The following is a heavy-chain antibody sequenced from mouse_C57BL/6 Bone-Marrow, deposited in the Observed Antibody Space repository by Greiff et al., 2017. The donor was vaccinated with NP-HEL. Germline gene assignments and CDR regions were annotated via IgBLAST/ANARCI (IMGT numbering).Heavy chain of an antibody. D-gene: IGHD1-1*01. CDR1: GYTFTDYY. Sequence: EVQLQQSGPELVKPGASVKISCKASGYTFTDYYMNWVKQSHGKSLEWIGDINPNNGGTSYNQKFKGKATLTVDKSSSTAYMELRSLTSEDSAVYYCARLITTGVGYVDYWGQGTTLTVSS. CDR3: ARLITTGVGYVDY. V-gene: IGHV1-26*01. J-gene: IGHJ2*01. CDR2: INPNNGGT.